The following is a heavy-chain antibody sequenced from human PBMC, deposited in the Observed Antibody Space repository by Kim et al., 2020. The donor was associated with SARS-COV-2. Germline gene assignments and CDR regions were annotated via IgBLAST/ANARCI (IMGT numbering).Heavy chain of an antibody. D-gene: IGHD3-22*01. CDR1: GFTFSSYA. CDR2: ISGSGGST. CDR3: AHYYDSSGYLY. V-gene: IGHV3-23*01. Sequence: GGSLRLSCAASGFTFSSYAMSWVRQAPGKGLEWVSAISGSGGSTYYADSVKGRFTISRDNSKNTLYLQMNSLRAEDTAVYYCAHYYDSSGYLYWGQGTLVTVSS. J-gene: IGHJ4*02.